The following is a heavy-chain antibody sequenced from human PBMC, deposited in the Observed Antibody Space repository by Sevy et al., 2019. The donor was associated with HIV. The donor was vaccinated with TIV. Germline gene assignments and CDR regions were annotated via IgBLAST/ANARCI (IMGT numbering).Heavy chain of an antibody. CDR2: ISGSGGST. CDR3: AKDRADAGSYYSRCYYYYYGMDV. CDR1: GFTFSSYA. J-gene: IGHJ6*02. V-gene: IGHV3-23*01. Sequence: GGSMRLSCAASGFTFSSYAMSWVRQAPGKGLEWVSAISGSGGSTYYADSVKGRFTISRDNSKNTLYLQMNSLRAEDTAVYYCAKDRADAGSYYSRCYYYYYGMDVWGQGTTVTVSS. D-gene: IGHD3-10*01.